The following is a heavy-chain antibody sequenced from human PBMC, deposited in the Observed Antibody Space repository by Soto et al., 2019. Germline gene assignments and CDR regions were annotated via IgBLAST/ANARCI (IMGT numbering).Heavy chain of an antibody. J-gene: IGHJ4*02. V-gene: IGHV1-69*13. CDR2: IIPIFGTA. CDR3: ARVRDSVNYDY. D-gene: IGHD3-22*01. CDR1: GVTFSSYA. Sequence: GASVKVSCKACGVTFSSYAISWVRQAPGQGLEWMGGIIPIFGTANYAQKFQGRVTITADESTSTAYMELSSLRSEDTAVYYCARVRDSVNYDYWGQGTLVTVSS.